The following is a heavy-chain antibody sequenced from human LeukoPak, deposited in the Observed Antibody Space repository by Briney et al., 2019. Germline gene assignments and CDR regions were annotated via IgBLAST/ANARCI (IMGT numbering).Heavy chain of an antibody. CDR3: ARGVLGYSYGFDY. CDR2: IFSGGTT. Sequence: GRSLRLSCAAYGFTVSSKYMSWVRQAPEKRLEWVSVIFSGGTTYYADSVKGRFTISRHNSENTLYLQMNSLRGEDTAVYYCARGVLGYSYGFDYWGQGTLVTVSS. CDR1: GFTVSSKY. V-gene: IGHV3-53*04. J-gene: IGHJ4*02. D-gene: IGHD5-18*01.